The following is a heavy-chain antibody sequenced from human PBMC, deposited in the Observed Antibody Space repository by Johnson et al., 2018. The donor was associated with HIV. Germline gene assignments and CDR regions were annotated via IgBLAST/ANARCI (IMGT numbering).Heavy chain of an antibody. CDR2: ISGSGGST. J-gene: IGHJ3*02. Sequence: VLLVESGGGVVQPGRSLRLSCAASGFTFSSYAMHWVRQAPGKGLEWVSGISGSGGSTYYADSVKGRFTISRDNSKNTLYLQMNSLRAEDTAVYYCARGGLTYYYDSSGYPDAFDIWGQGTMVTVSS. D-gene: IGHD3-22*01. CDR3: ARGGLTYYYDSSGYPDAFDI. V-gene: IGHV3-23*04. CDR1: GFTFSSYA.